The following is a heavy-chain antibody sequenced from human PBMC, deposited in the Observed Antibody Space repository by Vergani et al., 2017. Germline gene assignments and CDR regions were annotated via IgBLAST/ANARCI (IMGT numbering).Heavy chain of an antibody. V-gene: IGHV4-39*07. CDR2: IYHSGGA. Sequence: QLHLQESGPGLVKPSETLSLTCTVSGGSITSSSYYWGWIRQPPGKGLEWIGNIYHSGGAYYNPSLKGRVTISVDTSKNQFSLKLSSVTAADTAVYFCARYNGDYISNYGMDVWGQGTTVTVSS. CDR3: ARYNGDYISNYGMDV. D-gene: IGHD4-17*01. CDR1: GGSITSSSYY. J-gene: IGHJ6*02.